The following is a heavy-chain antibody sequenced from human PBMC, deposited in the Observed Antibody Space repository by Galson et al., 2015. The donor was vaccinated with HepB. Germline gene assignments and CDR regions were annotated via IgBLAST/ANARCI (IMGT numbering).Heavy chain of an antibody. Sequence: QVQLQESGPGLVKPSQTLSLTCPVSGGSISSGGYYWSWIRQHPGKGLEWIGYIYYSGSTYYNPSLKSRATISVDTSKNQFSLKLSSVTAADTAVYYCARTIAGVHYFDYWGQGTLVTVSS. D-gene: IGHD6-13*01. CDR3: ARTIAGVHYFDY. CDR2: IYYSGST. J-gene: IGHJ4*02. CDR1: GGSISSGGYY. V-gene: IGHV4-31*03.